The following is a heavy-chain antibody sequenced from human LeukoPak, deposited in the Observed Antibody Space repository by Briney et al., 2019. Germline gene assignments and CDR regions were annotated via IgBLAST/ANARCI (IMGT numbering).Heavy chain of an antibody. CDR1: GFTFSNYG. CDR2: MSYDGSEI. D-gene: IGHD3/OR15-3a*01. J-gene: IGHJ4*02. V-gene: IGHV3-30*18. CDR3: ANVDWPRVFDY. Sequence: GRSLRLSCAASGFTFSNYGMHWVRQAPGKGLEWVAVMSYDGSEIYYADSVKGRFTISRDNSKNTLYLQMNSLRAEDTAVYYCANVDWPRVFDYWGQGTLVTVSS.